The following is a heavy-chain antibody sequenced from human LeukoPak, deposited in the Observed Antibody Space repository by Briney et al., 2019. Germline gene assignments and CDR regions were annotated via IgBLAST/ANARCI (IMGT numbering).Heavy chain of an antibody. Sequence: ASVKVSCKASGYTFTSYYMHWVRQAPGQGLEWMGIINPSGGSTSYAQKFQGRVTMTRDTSTSTVYMELSSLRSKDTAVYYCARDRYDFWRGYYISYYFDYWGQGTLVTVSS. CDR2: INPSGGST. V-gene: IGHV1-46*01. CDR3: ARDRYDFWRGYYISYYFDY. J-gene: IGHJ4*02. CDR1: GYTFTSYY. D-gene: IGHD3-3*01.